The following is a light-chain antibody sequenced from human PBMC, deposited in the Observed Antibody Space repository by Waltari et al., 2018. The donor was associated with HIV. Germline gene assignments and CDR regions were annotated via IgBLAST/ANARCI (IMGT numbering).Light chain of an antibody. CDR2: EVS. CDR1: RSDVGGYNY. Sequence: QSALTQPPSASGSPGQSVTISCTGTRSDVGGYNYSSWYQQHPGKAPKLMRYEVSKRPSGGPDRFSGSKSGNTASLTVSGLQAEDEADYYCSSYAGSNNVVFGGGTKLTVL. J-gene: IGLJ2*01. CDR3: SSYAGSNNVV. V-gene: IGLV2-8*01.